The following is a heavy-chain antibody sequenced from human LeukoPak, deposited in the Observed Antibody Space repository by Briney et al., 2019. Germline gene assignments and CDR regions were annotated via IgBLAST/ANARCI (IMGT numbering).Heavy chain of an antibody. J-gene: IGHJ4*02. CDR1: GYSISSGYY. D-gene: IGHD3-22*01. CDR3: ASLDGSGYSNFDY. CDR2: IYHSGST. Sequence: SETLSLTCTVSGYSISSGYYWGWIRQPPGKGLEWIGSIYHSGSTYYNPSLKSRVTISVDTSKNQFSLKLSSVTAADTAVYYCASLDGSGYSNFDYWGQGTLVTVSS. V-gene: IGHV4-38-2*02.